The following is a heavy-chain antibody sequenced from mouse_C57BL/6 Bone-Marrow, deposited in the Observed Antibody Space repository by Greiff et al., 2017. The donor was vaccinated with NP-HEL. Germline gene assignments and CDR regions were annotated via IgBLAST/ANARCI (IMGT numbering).Heavy chain of an antibody. CDR3: ARDGYYWGYAMDY. D-gene: IGHD2-3*01. J-gene: IGHJ4*01. CDR2: IYPRSGNT. CDR1: GYTFPSYG. Sequence: QVQLQESGAELARPGASVKLSCKASGYTFPSYGISWVKQRTGQGLEWIGEIYPRSGNTYYNEKFKGKATLTADKSSSTAYMELRSLTSEDSAVYFCARDGYYWGYAMDYWGQGTSVTVSS. V-gene: IGHV1-81*01.